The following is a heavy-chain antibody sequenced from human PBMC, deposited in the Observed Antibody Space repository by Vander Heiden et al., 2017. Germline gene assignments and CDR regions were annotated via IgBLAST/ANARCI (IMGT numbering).Heavy chain of an antibody. CDR3: ARGIRYFDENWFDP. CDR2: TYYRSKWYN. J-gene: IGHJ5*02. Sequence: QVQLQQSGPGLVKPSQTLSLTCAISGDRVTSNSAAWNWIRQSPSRGLEWLGRTYYRSKWYNDYAVSVKSRITINPDTSKNQFSLQLNSVTPEDTAVYYCARGIRYFDENWFDPWGQGTLVTVSS. CDR1: GDRVTSNSAA. V-gene: IGHV6-1*01. D-gene: IGHD3-9*01.